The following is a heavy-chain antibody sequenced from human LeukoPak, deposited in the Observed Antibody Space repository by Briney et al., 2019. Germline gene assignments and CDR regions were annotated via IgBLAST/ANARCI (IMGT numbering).Heavy chain of an antibody. Sequence: SETLSLTCSVYGGSCSGYYWSWIRQPPGKGLEWIGEINHSGSTNYNPSLKSRVTISVDTSKNQFSLKLSSVTAADTAVYYCARGPHYDYVWGSYRKGQRGLHYFDYWGQGTLVTVSS. CDR3: ARGPHYDYVWGSYRKGQRGLHYFDY. J-gene: IGHJ4*02. CDR1: GGSCSGYY. CDR2: INHSGST. V-gene: IGHV4-34*01. D-gene: IGHD3-16*02.